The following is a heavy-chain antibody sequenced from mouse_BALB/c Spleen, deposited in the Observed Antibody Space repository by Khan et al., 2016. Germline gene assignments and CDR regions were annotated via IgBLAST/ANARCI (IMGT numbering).Heavy chain of an antibody. CDR1: GYSFTKYG. CDR2: INTYTGKP. D-gene: IGHD2-13*01. V-gene: IGHV9-3-1*01. J-gene: IGHJ2*01. Sequence: QIQLVQSGPELKKPGETVKISCKASGYSFTKYGMNWVKQAPGKDLKWMGWINTYTGKPTYADDFKGRFAFSLETSANTAYLQINNLKNEDTASYFCVRQNTYVDWAYYFDYGGQGTTLKVSP. CDR3: VRQNTYVDWAYYFDY.